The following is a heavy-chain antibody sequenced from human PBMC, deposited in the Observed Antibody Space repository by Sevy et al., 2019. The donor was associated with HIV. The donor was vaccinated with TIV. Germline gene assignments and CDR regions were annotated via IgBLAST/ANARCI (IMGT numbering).Heavy chain of an antibody. V-gene: IGHV3-33*01. CDR2: IWYDGSNK. CDR3: ARERRYCSGGSCPTYYYYYGMDV. CDR1: GFTFSSYG. Sequence: GSLRLSCAASGFTFSSYGMHWVRQAPGKGLEWVAVIWYDGSNKYYAASVKGRFTISRDNSKNTLYLQMNSLRAEETAVYYCARERRYCSGGSCPTYYYYYGMDVWGQGTTVTVSS. J-gene: IGHJ6*02. D-gene: IGHD2-15*01.